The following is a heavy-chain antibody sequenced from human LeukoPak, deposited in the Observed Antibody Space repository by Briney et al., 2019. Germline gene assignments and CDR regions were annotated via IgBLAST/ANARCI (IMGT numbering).Heavy chain of an antibody. Sequence: ASVKVSCKASGGTFSSYAVSWVRQAPGQGLEWMGGIIPIFGTANYAQKFQGRVTITADESTSTAYMELSSLRSEDTAVYYCARGGGGDYYYYGMDVWGQGTTVTVSS. V-gene: IGHV1-69*13. CDR2: IIPIFGTA. CDR1: GGTFSSYA. J-gene: IGHJ6*02. D-gene: IGHD2-15*01. CDR3: ARGGGGDYYYYGMDV.